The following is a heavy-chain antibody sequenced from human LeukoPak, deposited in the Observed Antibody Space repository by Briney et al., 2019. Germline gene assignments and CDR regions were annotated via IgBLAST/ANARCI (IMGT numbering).Heavy chain of an antibody. J-gene: IGHJ4*02. D-gene: IGHD3-22*01. CDR3: ARDRGWRSSGYYLYHFDY. CDR1: GFTFTDYF. Sequence: GGSLRLSCVASGFTFTDYFMSWVRQAPGKGLEWVASIKHNGGEKYYVDSVKGRFAISRDNAKNSLYLEMSSLRVEDTAVYYCARDRGWRSSGYYLYHFDYWGQGTLVTFAS. V-gene: IGHV3-7*01. CDR2: IKHNGGEK.